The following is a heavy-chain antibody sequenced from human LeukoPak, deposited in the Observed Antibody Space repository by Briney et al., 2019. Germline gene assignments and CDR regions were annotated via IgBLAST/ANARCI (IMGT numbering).Heavy chain of an antibody. Sequence: GESLKISCKGSGYSFTSYWIGWVRQMPGKGLEWMGIIYPGDSDTRYSPSFQGQVTISADKSISTAYLQWGSLKASDTAMYYCARLGRGTMVRGVIILEYYFDYWGQGTLVTVSS. V-gene: IGHV5-51*01. D-gene: IGHD3-10*01. CDR3: ARLGRGTMVRGVIILEYYFDY. J-gene: IGHJ4*02. CDR2: IYPGDSDT. CDR1: GYSFTSYW.